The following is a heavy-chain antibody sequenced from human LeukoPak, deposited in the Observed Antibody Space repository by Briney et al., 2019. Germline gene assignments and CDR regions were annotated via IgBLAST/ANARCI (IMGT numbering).Heavy chain of an antibody. CDR1: GGSLSTYY. CDR2: IYSSGST. CDR3: VRESLVVFPYWFDP. D-gene: IGHD2-2*01. V-gene: IGHV4-4*07. Sequence: KPSETLSLTCTVSGGSLSTYYWSWIRQPAGEGLEWIGRIYSSGSTNYNPSLESRVTMSVDTSQNQFSLKLSSVTAADTAVYYCVRESLVVFPYWFDPWGQGTLVTVSS. J-gene: IGHJ5*02.